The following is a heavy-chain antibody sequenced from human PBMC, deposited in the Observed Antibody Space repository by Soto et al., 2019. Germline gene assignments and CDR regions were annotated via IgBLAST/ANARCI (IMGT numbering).Heavy chain of an antibody. J-gene: IGHJ5*02. D-gene: IGHD3-10*01. V-gene: IGHV1-18*01. CDR2: IIVINGKT. Sequence: ASVKVSCKASGYTFTSSGISWVRQAPGQGLEWMGGIIVINGKTNYAQKVQGRVTMTTDTSTSTAYMELRSLRSDDTAVYYCARGVGSGSYYNQYNWFDPWGQGTLVTVSS. CDR1: GYTFTSSG. CDR3: ARGVGSGSYYNQYNWFDP.